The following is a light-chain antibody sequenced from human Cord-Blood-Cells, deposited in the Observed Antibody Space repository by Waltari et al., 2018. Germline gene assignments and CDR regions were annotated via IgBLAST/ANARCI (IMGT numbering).Light chain of an antibody. V-gene: IGLV1-44*01. J-gene: IGLJ3*02. CDR1: SSNIGSNT. Sequence: QSVLTQPPSASGTPGQRVTLSCSGSSSNIGSNTVYWYQQLPGTAPKLLIYSNNQRPSGVPDRFSGSKSGTSASLAISGLQSEDEADYYCAAWDDSLNGRVFGGGTKLTVL. CDR3: AAWDDSLNGRV. CDR2: SNN.